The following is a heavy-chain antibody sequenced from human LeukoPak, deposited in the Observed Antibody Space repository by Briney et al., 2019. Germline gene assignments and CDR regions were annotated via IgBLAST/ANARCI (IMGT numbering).Heavy chain of an antibody. CDR2: IHYSGST. CDR1: GGSISSNY. V-gene: IGHV4-59*08. J-gene: IGHJ2*01. CDR3: ARRSGSYWYFDL. Sequence: SETLSLTCTVSGGSISSNYWNWIRQPPGKGLEWVGHIHYSGSTNYNPSLKSRATISLDTSKNQFSLKLSSVTAADTAVYYCARRSGSYWYFDLWGLGTLVTVSS. D-gene: IGHD1-26*01.